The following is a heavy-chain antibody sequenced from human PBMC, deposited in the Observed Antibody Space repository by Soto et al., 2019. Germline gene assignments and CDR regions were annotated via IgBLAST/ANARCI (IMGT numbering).Heavy chain of an antibody. CDR3: ARFSGSYTRGLDY. CDR1: GFTFSDHY. V-gene: IGHV3-72*01. Sequence: EVQLVESGGGLVQPGGSLRLSCAASGFTFSDHYMDWVRQAPGKGLEWVGRSRNKANSYSTEYAASVKGRFTISRDESKTSLYLQMNSLKTEETGVYYCARFSGSYTRGLDYWGQGTLVTVSS. J-gene: IGHJ4*02. D-gene: IGHD1-26*01. CDR2: SRNKANSYST.